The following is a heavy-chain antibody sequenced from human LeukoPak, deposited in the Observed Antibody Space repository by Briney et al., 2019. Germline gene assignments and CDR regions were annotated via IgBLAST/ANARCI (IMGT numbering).Heavy chain of an antibody. CDR2: ISSSGSYI. CDR3: AREIFWSGYYSNLHFDY. J-gene: IGHJ4*02. D-gene: IGHD3-3*01. Sequence: GGSLRLSCAASEFTFSSYNMNWVRQAPGKGLEWVSSISSSGSYIYYADSVKGRFTISRDNAKNSLYLQMNSLRAEDTAVYYCAREIFWSGYYSNLHFDYWGQRTLVTVSS. CDR1: EFTFSSYN. V-gene: IGHV3-21*01.